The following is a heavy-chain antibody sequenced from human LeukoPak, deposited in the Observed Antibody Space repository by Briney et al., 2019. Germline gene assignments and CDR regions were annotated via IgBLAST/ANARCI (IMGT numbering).Heavy chain of an antibody. J-gene: IGHJ4*02. V-gene: IGHV4-59*01. CDR1: SGSISYYY. CDR3: ARHSGYARGVGYYFDY. Sequence: SETLSLTCTVYSGSISYYYCIWIRQPPGKGLEWIGYIYYSGSTNYNPSLKSRVTISEDTSNNQYSLKLSPFTAADTAVYYCARHSGYARGVGYYFDYWGQGTLVTVSS. CDR2: IYYSGST. D-gene: IGHD5-12*01.